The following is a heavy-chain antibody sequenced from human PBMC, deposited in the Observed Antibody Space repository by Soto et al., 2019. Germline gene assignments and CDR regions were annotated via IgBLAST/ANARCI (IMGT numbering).Heavy chain of an antibody. J-gene: IGHJ4*02. CDR1: GGTFSSYA. CDR2: IIPIFGTA. V-gene: IGHV1-69*12. CDR3: ARAADRTTVTTYFDY. D-gene: IGHD4-17*01. Sequence: QVQLVQSGAEVKKPGSSVKVSCKASGGTFSSYAISWVRQAPGQGLEWMGGIIPIFGTANYAQKFQGRVTIXXDXSXXTAYMELSSLRSEDTAVYYCARAADRTTVTTYFDYWGQGTLVTVSS.